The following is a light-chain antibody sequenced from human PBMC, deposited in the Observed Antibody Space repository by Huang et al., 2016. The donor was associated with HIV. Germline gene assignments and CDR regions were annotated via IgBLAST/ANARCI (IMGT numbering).Light chain of an antibody. J-gene: IGKJ2*01. V-gene: IGKV3-15*01. CDR2: GAS. CDR3: QQYNDWYT. CDR1: QSVSSN. Sequence: EIVLTQSPATLSVSPGERATLSCRASQSVSSNLAWFQQKPGQAPRLLIYGASTRATGIPARFSGTVSGTAFTLTISILQSEDFAVYFCQQYNDWYTFGQGTKLEI.